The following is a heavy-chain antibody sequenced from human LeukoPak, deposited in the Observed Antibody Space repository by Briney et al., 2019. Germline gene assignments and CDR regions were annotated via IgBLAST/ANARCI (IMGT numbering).Heavy chain of an antibody. CDR3: AKGIDSTGYYPFDY. V-gene: IGHV3-23*01. D-gene: IGHD3-22*01. CDR2: ISEGGGET. J-gene: IGHJ4*02. CDR1: GFIFSNYA. Sequence: GGSLTLSCATSGFIFSNYAMSWVRQAPGKGLEWVSAISEGGGETYHADSVKGRFTISRDTSKSTLYLQLNSLRAEDTAIYYCAKGIDSTGYYPFDYWGQGTLVTVSS.